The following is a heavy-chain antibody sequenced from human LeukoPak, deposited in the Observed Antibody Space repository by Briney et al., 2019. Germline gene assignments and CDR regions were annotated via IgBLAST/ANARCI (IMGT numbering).Heavy chain of an antibody. CDR2: IIPIFGTA. CDR3: ARDYYDSSGYYGRNAFDI. Sequence: SVKVSCKASGGTFSSYAISWVRQAPGQGLEWMGGIIPIFGTANYAQKFQGRVTITTDESTSTAYMELSSLRSEDTAVYYCARDYYDSSGYYGRNAFDIWGQGTMVAVSS. V-gene: IGHV1-69*05. J-gene: IGHJ3*02. D-gene: IGHD3-22*01. CDR1: GGTFSSYA.